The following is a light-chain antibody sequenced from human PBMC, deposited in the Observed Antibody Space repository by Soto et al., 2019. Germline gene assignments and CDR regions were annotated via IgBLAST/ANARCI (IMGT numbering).Light chain of an antibody. V-gene: IGKV3-15*01. CDR2: GAS. CDR1: QSVSSN. Sequence: EIVMTQSPATLSVSPGERATLSCRASQSVSSNLAWYQQKPGQAPRLLIYGASTRATGIPARFSGSGSGTEFTLTISSLQSEDFARYYCQQYDHLTYTFGPGTQLEIK. CDR3: QQYDHLTYT. J-gene: IGKJ2*01.